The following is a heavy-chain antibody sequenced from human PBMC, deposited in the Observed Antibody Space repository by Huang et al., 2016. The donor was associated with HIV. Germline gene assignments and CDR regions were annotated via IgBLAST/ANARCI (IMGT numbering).Heavy chain of an antibody. J-gene: IGHJ5*02. D-gene: IGHD3-10*01. Sequence: QVHLQQWGAGLLKSAETLSLTCAVYGGSLRGYYWSWLRQTPGKGLEWIGEINHLGSPNYNPSLKSRVAISRDGSKKQFSLKLRSISDADTAVYFCARDATKNPRGWFDPWGQGTLVTVSS. CDR2: INHLGSP. V-gene: IGHV4-34*02. CDR1: GGSLRGYY. CDR3: ARDATKNPRGWFDP.